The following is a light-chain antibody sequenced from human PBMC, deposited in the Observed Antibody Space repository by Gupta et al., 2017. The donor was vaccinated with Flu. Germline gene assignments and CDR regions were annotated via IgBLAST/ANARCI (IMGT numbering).Light chain of an antibody. CDR3: RQRTFPIT. V-gene: IGKV3-11*01. J-gene: IGKJ4*01. CDR2: DAS. Sequence: SPATLSLSPGERATRSCRASQGIDNYLEWYQQKPGQAPRLLIYDASNRANGIPDRFSGSGSGTDFIFTSSSREPEDFAVYYWRQRTFPITFGGGTKVEIK. CDR1: QGIDNY.